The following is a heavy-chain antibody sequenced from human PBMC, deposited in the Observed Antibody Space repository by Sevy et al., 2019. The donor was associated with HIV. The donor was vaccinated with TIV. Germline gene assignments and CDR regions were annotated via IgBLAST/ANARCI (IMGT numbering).Heavy chain of an antibody. CDR3: ARVRDGYCSSTGCYTGYYYGMDV. CDR1: GFTFSDYY. V-gene: IGHV3-11*01. J-gene: IGHJ6*02. D-gene: IGHD2-2*02. Sequence: GGSLRLSCVASGFTFSDYYMSWIRQAPGKGLEWVSYISSSGSTIYYADSVKGRFTISRDNAKNSLYLQMNSLRAEDTAVSYWARVRDGYCSSTGCYTGYYYGMDVWGQGTTVTVSS. CDR2: ISSSGSTI.